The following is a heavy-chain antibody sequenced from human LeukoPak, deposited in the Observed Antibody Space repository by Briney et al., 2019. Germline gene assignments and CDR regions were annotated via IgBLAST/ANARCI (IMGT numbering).Heavy chain of an antibody. CDR1: GGSISSSSYY. J-gene: IGHJ5*02. CDR2: IYYSGST. CDR3: ARDDYYGSGSYYSNWFDP. V-gene: IGHV4-39*07. Sequence: SETLSLTCTVSGGSISSSSYYWGWIRQPPGKGLEWIGSIYYSGSTYYNPSLKSRVTISVDTSKNQFSLKLSSVTAADTAVYYCARDDYYGSGSYYSNWFDPWGQGTLVTVSS. D-gene: IGHD3-10*01.